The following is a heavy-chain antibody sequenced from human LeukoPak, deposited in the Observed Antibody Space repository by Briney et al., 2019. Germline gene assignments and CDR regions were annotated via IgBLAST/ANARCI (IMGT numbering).Heavy chain of an antibody. J-gene: IGHJ3*02. CDR3: AGVRGYSHSAFDI. V-gene: IGHV3-66*01. Sequence: PGGSLRLSCAASGFTVSSNYMSWVRQAPGKGLEWVSVIYSGGSTYYADSVKGRFTISRDNSKNTLYLQMNSLRAEDTAVYYCAGVRGYSHSAFDIWGQGTMVTVSS. D-gene: IGHD5-18*01. CDR1: GFTVSSNY. CDR2: IYSGGST.